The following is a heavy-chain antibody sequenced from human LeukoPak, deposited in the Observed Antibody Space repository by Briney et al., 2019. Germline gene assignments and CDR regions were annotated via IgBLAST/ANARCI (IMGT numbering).Heavy chain of an antibody. CDR2: INHSGST. CDR1: GGSFICYY. J-gene: IGHJ3*02. D-gene: IGHD2-15*01. CDR3: ARVGGTYAFDI. V-gene: IGHV4-34*01. Sequence: SETLSLTCAVYGGSFICYYWSWIRPPPGKGVEWIGEINHSGSTNYNPSLKSRVTISVDTSKNQFSLKLSSVTAADTAVYYCARVGGTYAFDIGGQGTMVTVS.